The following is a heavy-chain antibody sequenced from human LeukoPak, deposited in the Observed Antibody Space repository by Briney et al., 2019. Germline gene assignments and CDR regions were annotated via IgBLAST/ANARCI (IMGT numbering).Heavy chain of an antibody. Sequence: ASVKVSYKSSGFTFTNYYIHWVRQAPGQGLEWMAWINPNSGDTDYAQKFQGRVTTTRDTSTSTAYMELSSLRSDDTAFYYCARDWYFDYWGQGTLLTVSS. CDR2: INPNSGDT. CDR1: GFTFTNYY. J-gene: IGHJ4*02. CDR3: ARDWYFDY. V-gene: IGHV1-2*02. D-gene: IGHD1-14*01.